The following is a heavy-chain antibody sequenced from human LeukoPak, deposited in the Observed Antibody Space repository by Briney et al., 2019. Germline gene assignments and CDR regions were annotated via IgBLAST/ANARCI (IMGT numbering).Heavy chain of an antibody. CDR3: SRGYSGYFYY. Sequence: PGGSLRLSCAASGFTFSSYWMQWVRKAPGKGLVWVSRIDGGGNSTNYADSVKGRFTISRHNAKNTLYLQMNSLRAEHTAVYYCSRGYSGYFYYWGQGTLVTVSS. CDR2: IDGGGNST. D-gene: IGHD5-12*01. J-gene: IGHJ4*02. V-gene: IGHV3-74*01. CDR1: GFTFSSYW.